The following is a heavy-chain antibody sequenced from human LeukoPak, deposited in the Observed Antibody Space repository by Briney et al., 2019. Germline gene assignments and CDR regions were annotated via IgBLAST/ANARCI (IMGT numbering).Heavy chain of an antibody. Sequence: GGSLRLSCAASGFTFSSYWMSWVRQASGKGLEWVANIKQDGSEKYYVDSVKGRFTISRDNAKNSLYLQMNSLRAEDTAVYYCARIKRRTYYDILTGYYFDYWGQGTLVTVSS. CDR2: IKQDGSEK. D-gene: IGHD3-9*01. J-gene: IGHJ4*02. V-gene: IGHV3-7*03. CDR3: ARIKRRTYYDILTGYYFDY. CDR1: GFTFSSYW.